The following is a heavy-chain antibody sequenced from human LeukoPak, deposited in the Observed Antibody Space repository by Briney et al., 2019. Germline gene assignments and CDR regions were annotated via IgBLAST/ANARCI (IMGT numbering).Heavy chain of an antibody. D-gene: IGHD4-23*01. CDR3: ARDRSYVGFDY. Sequence: GGSLRLSCAASGFTFTDYTINWVRQAPGKGLEWVSSISTSSNIYYADSVKGRFTDSRDNAKNSVYLQTNSLRAEDTAVYYCARDRSYVGFDYWGQGTLVTVSS. CDR2: ISTSSNI. J-gene: IGHJ4*02. V-gene: IGHV3-69-1*01. CDR1: GFTFTDYT.